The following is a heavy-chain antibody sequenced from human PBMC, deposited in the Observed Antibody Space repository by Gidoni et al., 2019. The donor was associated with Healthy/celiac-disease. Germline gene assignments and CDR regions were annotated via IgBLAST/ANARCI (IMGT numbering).Heavy chain of an antibody. D-gene: IGHD3-3*01. CDR2: ISYDGSNK. V-gene: IGHV3-30*04. CDR1: GFTFSSYA. Sequence: QVQLVESGGGVVQPGRSLRLSCAASGFTFSSYAMHWVRQAPGKGLEWVAVISYDGSNKYYADSVKGRFTISRDNSKNTLYLQMNSLRAEDTAVYYCARDYRSGVVILDYWGQGTLVTVSS. CDR3: ARDYRSGVVILDY. J-gene: IGHJ4*02.